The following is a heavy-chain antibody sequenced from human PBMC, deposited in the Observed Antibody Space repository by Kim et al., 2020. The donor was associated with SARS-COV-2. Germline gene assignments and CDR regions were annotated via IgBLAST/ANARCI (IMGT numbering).Heavy chain of an antibody. Sequence: GESLKISCEGSGYRFHNYWIAWVRQMPGKGLEYMGIIYPGDSDTRYSPSVQGQVTISVDKLISTAYLQWSSLMASDTAIYFCARIGGEGDNHWIKEAFDIGRQGTVVPVS. V-gene: IGHV5-51*04. J-gene: IGHJ3*02. D-gene: IGHD1-1*01. CDR1: GYRFHNYW. CDR3: ARIGGEGDNHWIKEAFDI. CDR2: IYPGDSDT.